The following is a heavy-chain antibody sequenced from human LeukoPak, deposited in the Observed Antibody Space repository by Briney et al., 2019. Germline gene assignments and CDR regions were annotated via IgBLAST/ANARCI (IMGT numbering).Heavy chain of an antibody. D-gene: IGHD6-19*01. Sequence: GGSLRLSCAASGFTFSSYSMNWVRQAPGKGLEWVSYIGSSSSTIYYADSVKGRFTISRDNAKNSLYLQMNSLRAEDTAVYYCARTHPGIAVAGVAFDYWGQGTLVTVSS. CDR2: IGSSSSTI. CDR1: GFTFSSYS. J-gene: IGHJ4*02. CDR3: ARTHPGIAVAGVAFDY. V-gene: IGHV3-48*01.